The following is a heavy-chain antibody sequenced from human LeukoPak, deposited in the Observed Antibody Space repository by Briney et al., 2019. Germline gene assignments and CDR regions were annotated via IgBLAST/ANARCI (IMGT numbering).Heavy chain of an antibody. J-gene: IGHJ6*02. V-gene: IGHV4-59*11. CDR2: IYYSGST. D-gene: IGHD3/OR15-3a*01. CDR3: ARRDWGYYYTMDV. CDR1: GGSISSHY. Sequence: SETLSLTCTVSGGSISSHYWSWIRQPPGKGLEWIGYIYYSGSTNYNPSLKSRVTISLDTSKNQFSLKLSSVTAADTAVYYCARRDWGYYYTMDVWGQGTTVTVSS.